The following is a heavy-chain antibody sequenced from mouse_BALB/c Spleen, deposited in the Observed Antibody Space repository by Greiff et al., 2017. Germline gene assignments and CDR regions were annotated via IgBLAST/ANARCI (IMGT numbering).Heavy chain of an antibody. V-gene: IGHV1-4*01. D-gene: IGHD1-2*01. Sequence: QVQLKQSGAELARPGASVKMSCKASGYTFTSYTMHWVKQRPGQGLEWIGYINPSSGYTNYNQKFKDKATLTADKSSSTAYMQLSSLTSEDSAVYYCARWGTALFDYWGQGTTLTVSS. CDR1: GYTFTSYT. J-gene: IGHJ2*01. CDR2: INPSSGYT. CDR3: ARWGTALFDY.